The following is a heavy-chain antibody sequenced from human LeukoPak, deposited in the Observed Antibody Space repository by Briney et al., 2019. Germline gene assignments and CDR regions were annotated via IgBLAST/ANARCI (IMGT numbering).Heavy chain of an antibody. CDR1: GYSFTSYW. D-gene: IGHD3-22*01. V-gene: IGHV5-51*01. Sequence: GESLKISCKGSGYSFTSYWIGWVRQMPGKGLEWMGIIYPGDSDTRYSPSFQGQVTISADKSISTAYLQWSSLKASDTAMSYCARGYDSSGYYFDYWGQGTLVTVSS. CDR3: ARGYDSSGYYFDY. CDR2: IYPGDSDT. J-gene: IGHJ4*02.